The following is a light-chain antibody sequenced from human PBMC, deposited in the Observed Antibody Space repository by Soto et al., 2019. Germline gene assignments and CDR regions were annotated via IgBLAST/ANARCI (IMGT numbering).Light chain of an antibody. Sequence: DIVLTQSPATLSLSLGERATLSCRASQSVSSYLAWYQQRPGQAPRLLIYDASNRATGTPARFSGSGSGTDFTLTISSLEPEDFAVYHCQQRSTGGVTFGGGTRLEIK. J-gene: IGKJ4*01. V-gene: IGKV3-11*01. CDR2: DAS. CDR3: QQRSTGGVT. CDR1: QSVSSY.